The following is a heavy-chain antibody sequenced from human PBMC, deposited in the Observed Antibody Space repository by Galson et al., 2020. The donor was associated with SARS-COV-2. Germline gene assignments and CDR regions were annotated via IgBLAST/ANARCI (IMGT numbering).Heavy chain of an antibody. CDR3: ARDRAGLRGADWGNYCDL. CDR2: INPNSGGT. Sequence: ASVQVSCEASGYTFGGYYIHWVRQAPGQGLEWMGWINPNSGGTKYAQKSQGRVTMTRDTSMSTASMELSRLRTDDTAVYYCARDRAGLRGADWGNYCDLWGQGTLFTVSS. D-gene: IGHD3-16*01. V-gene: IGHV1-2*02. CDR1: GYTFGGYY. J-gene: IGHJ4*02.